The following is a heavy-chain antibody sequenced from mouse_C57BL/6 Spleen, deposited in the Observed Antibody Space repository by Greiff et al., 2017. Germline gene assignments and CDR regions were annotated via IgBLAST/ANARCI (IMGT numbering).Heavy chain of an antibody. D-gene: IGHD2-13*01. Sequence: QVQLQQSGAELVRPGTSVKVSCKASGYAFTNYLIEWVKQRPGQGLEWIGVINPGSGGTNYNEKFKGKATLTAAKSSSTAYMQLSSLTSEDSAVYFCARGLQYYFDYWGQGTTLTVSS. CDR3: ARGLQYYFDY. CDR1: GYAFTNYL. V-gene: IGHV1-54*01. J-gene: IGHJ2*01. CDR2: INPGSGGT.